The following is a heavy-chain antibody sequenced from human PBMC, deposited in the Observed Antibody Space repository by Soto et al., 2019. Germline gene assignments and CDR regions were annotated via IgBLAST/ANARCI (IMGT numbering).Heavy chain of an antibody. V-gene: IGHV1-8*01. Sequence: ASVKVSCKASGYTFTSYDINWVRQATGQGLEWMGWMNPNSGNTGYAQKLQGRVTMTRNTSISTAYMELSSLRSEDTAVYYCARAVAVAEDWFDPWGQGTLVTVSS. D-gene: IGHD6-19*01. J-gene: IGHJ5*02. CDR2: MNPNSGNT. CDR3: ARAVAVAEDWFDP. CDR1: GYTFTSYD.